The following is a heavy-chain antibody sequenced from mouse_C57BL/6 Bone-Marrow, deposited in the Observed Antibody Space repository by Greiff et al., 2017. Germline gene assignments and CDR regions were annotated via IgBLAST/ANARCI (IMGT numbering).Heavy chain of an antibody. Sequence: QVQLQQSGAELMKPGASVTLSCKATGYTFTGYWIEWVKQRPGHGLEWIGEILPGSGSPNYNEKFKGKATFTADNSSNTAYMQLRSLTTVDSAIYDGARCGWCSYAMDYWGQGTSVTVSS. J-gene: IGHJ4*01. CDR3: ARCGWCSYAMDY. V-gene: IGHV1-9*01. CDR2: ILPGSGSP. D-gene: IGHD1-1*02. CDR1: GYTFTGYW.